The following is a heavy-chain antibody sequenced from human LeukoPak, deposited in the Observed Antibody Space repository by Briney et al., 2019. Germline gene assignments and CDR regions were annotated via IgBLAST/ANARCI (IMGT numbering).Heavy chain of an antibody. CDR2: INPNSGGT. CDR1: GYTFTGYY. D-gene: IGHD4-17*01. Sequence: ASVKVSCKASGYTFTGYYMHWVRQAPGQGPEWMGWINPNSGGTNYAQKFQGRVTMTRDTSISTAYMELSRLRSDDTAVYYCARDPMATVTTSLYYYYMDVWGKGTTVTVSS. J-gene: IGHJ6*03. CDR3: ARDPMATVTTSLYYYYMDV. V-gene: IGHV1-2*02.